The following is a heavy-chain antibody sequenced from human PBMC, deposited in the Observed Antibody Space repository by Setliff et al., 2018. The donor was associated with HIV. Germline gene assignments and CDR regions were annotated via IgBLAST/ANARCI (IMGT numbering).Heavy chain of an antibody. D-gene: IGHD1-26*01. V-gene: IGHV3-30*02. J-gene: IGHJ1*01. CDR1: GLTFSNCG. CDR3: VKDVVEMATIADGYYLDN. Sequence: GGSLRLSCATSGLTFSNCGMHWVRQAPGKGLEWVASIRSDGSNKYYADSVTGRFTISRDDSKNTLYLQMNSLRAEDTAVYFCVKDVVEMATIADGYYLDNWGQGTQVTVSS. CDR2: IRSDGSNK.